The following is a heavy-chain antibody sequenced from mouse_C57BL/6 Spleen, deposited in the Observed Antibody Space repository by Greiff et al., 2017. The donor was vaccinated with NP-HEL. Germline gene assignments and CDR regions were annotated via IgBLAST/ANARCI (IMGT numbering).Heavy chain of an antibody. V-gene: IGHV3-6*01. J-gene: IGHJ2*01. CDR1: GYSITSGYY. D-gene: IGHD1-1*01. Sequence: EVKLVESGPGLVKPSQSLSLTCSVTGYSITSGYYWNWIRQFPGNKLEWMGYISYDGSNNYNPSLKNRISITRDTSKNQFSLKLNSVTTEDTATYYCARDYYGSSGDYWGQGTTLTVSS. CDR2: ISYDGSN. CDR3: ARDYYGSSGDY.